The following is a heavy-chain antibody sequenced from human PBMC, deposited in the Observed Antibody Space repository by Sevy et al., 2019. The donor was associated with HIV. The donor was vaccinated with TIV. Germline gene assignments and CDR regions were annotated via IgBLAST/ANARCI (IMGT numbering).Heavy chain of an antibody. V-gene: IGHV3-33*01. CDR1: GFTFSSYA. D-gene: IGHD6-6*01. Sequence: GGSLRLSCAASGFTFSSYAMHWVRQTPGKGLEWVGVIWYDGSKKNYGDSVKGRFTISRDNSKNTLYLQMNSLRAEDTAVYYCARGLAALPGYYYGMDVWGQGTTVTVSS. J-gene: IGHJ6*02. CDR3: ARGLAALPGYYYGMDV. CDR2: IWYDGSKK.